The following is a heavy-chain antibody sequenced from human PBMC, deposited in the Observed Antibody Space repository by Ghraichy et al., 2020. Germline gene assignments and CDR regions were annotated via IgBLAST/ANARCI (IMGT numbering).Heavy chain of an antibody. CDR1: GFTFNYAW. CDR3: CSSSSLFHY. D-gene: IGHD6-6*01. V-gene: IGHV3-15*01. J-gene: IGHJ4*02. Sequence: GGSLRLSCAASGFTFNYAWMSWVRQAPGKGLEWVGRIKSKTDGGTTDYAAPVKGRFTISRDDSKNTLYLQMNSLKTEDTAVYYCCSSSSLFHYWGQGTLVTVSS. CDR2: IKSKTDGGTT.